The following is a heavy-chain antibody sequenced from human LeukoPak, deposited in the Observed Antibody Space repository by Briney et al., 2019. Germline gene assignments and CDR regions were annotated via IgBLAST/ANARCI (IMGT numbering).Heavy chain of an antibody. CDR3: ERRRLSTSYYYMDV. CDR2: IIPIFGTA. CDR1: GYTFTSYD. V-gene: IGHV1-69*05. Sequence: ASVKVSCKASGYTFTSYDINWVRQATGQGLEWMGGIIPIFGTANYAQKFQGRVTITTDESTSTAYMELSSLRSEDTAVYYCERRRLSTSYYYMDVWGKGTTVTVSS. D-gene: IGHD2/OR15-2a*01. J-gene: IGHJ6*03.